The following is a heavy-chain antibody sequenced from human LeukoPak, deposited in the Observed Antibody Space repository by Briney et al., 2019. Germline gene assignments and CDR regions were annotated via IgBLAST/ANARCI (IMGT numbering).Heavy chain of an antibody. J-gene: IGHJ3*01. D-gene: IGHD3-10*01. CDR1: GGSISSGGYS. Sequence: SETLSLTCAVSGGSISSGGYSWSWIRQPPGKGLEWIGYIYHSGSTYYNPSLKSRVTISVDTSKNQFSLKLSSVTAADTAVYYCARYYYDAFEVWGQGTMVTVSS. V-gene: IGHV4-30-2*05. CDR2: IYHSGST. CDR3: ARYYYDAFEV.